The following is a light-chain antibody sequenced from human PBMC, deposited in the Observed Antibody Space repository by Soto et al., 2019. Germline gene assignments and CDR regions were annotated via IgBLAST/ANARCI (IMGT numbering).Light chain of an antibody. CDR1: QDISNF. CDR2: DAS. V-gene: IGKV1-33*01. J-gene: IGKJ2*01. Sequence: DIQLTQSPSFLSASMGDSVTITCQASQDISNFLNWYHQRPGKAPKLLISDASSLQGGVPSRYRGSGAGTKFVLTITSLQPEDIGSYYCQQYEDVPTFGQGTKVGVK. CDR3: QQYEDVPT.